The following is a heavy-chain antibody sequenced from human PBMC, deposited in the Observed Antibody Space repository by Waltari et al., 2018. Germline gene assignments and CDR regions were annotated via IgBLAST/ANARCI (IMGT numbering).Heavy chain of an antibody. CDR3: ARRTDYYDSSGYSYYYMDV. V-gene: IGHV4-59*11. J-gene: IGHJ6*03. CDR1: SGSISSHY. Sequence: QVQLQESGPGLVKPSETLSLTCTVSSGSISSHYWSWIRQPPGKGLEWIGYIYYSGSTNYNPSLKSRVTISVDTSKNQFSLKLSSVTAADTAVYYCARRTDYYDSSGYSYYYMDVWGKGTTVTVSS. D-gene: IGHD3-22*01. CDR2: IYYSGST.